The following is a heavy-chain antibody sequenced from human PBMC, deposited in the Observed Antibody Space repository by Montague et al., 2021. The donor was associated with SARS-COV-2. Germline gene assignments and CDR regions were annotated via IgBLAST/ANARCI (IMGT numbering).Heavy chain of an antibody. D-gene: IGHD3-9*01. CDR3: ASSGITLTGLEAFDI. CDR2: TYYRSKWDS. Sequence: CAISGDSVSSKSVAWNWIRQSPSRGLEWLGRTYYRSKWDSDYAESVKRRLVITPDPSKNQVSLQLNSVIPEDTAVSFCASSGITLTGLEAFDIWGQGTMVTVSS. J-gene: IGHJ3*02. V-gene: IGHV6-1*01. CDR1: GDSVSSKSVA.